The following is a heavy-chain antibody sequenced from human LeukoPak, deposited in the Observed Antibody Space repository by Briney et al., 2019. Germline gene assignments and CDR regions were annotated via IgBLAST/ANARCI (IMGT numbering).Heavy chain of an antibody. CDR1: GFTFTNYA. D-gene: IGHD4-11*01. J-gene: IGHJ4*02. V-gene: IGHV3-33*01. CDR2: IWHDGGQK. CDR3: ARDPSLRVTLDY. Sequence: GGSLRLSCAASGFTFTNYAMHWVRQAPGKGLEWVAVIWHDGGQKYYADSVKGRFTISRDNTKNMLYLQMNSLRVEDTAVYHCARDPSLRVTLDYWGQGTLVTVSS.